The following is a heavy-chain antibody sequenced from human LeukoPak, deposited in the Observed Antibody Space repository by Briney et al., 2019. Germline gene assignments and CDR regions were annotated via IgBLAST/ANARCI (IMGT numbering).Heavy chain of an antibody. D-gene: IGHD5-18*01. V-gene: IGHV3-11*04. CDR3: ATSGYSVNFDY. Sequence: GGSLRLSCAASGFTFSDYYMSWIRQAPGKGLEWVSYISSSGSTIYYADSVKGRFTISRDSAKNSLYLQMNSLRAEDTAVYYCATSGYSVNFDYWGQGTLVTVSS. CDR2: ISSSGSTI. J-gene: IGHJ4*02. CDR1: GFTFSDYY.